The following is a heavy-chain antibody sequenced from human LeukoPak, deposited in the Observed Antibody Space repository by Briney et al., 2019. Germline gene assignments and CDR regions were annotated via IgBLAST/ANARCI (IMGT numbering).Heavy chain of an antibody. Sequence: GGSLRLSCAASGFTFSSYEMNWVRQASGKGLEWVSYISSSGSTIYYADSVQGRFSISRDNAQNSLFLQMNSLSAEDTAVYYCARDRGRSALDDAFDIWGQGTRVTVSS. D-gene: IGHD3-10*01. V-gene: IGHV3-48*03. CDR1: GFTFSSYE. CDR3: ARDRGRSALDDAFDI. J-gene: IGHJ3*02. CDR2: ISSSGSTI.